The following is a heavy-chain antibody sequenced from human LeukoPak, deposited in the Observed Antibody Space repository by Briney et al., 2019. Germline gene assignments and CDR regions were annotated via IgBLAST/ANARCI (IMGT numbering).Heavy chain of an antibody. CDR1: GFTFSSYA. V-gene: IGHV3-30-3*01. J-gene: IGHJ4*02. CDR3: ARVVGAMDY. D-gene: IGHD1-26*01. CDR2: ISYDGSNK. Sequence: PARSLRLSCAASGFTFSSYAMHWVRQAPGKGLEWVAFISYDGSNKYYADSVKGRLTISRDNSKNTLYLQMNSLRAEDTAVYYCARVVGAMDYWGQGTLVTVSS.